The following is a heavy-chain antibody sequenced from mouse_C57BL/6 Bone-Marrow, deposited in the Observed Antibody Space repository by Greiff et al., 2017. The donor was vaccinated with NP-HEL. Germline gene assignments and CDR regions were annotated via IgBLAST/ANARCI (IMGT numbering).Heavy chain of an antibody. CDR3: ARCSGWLLSWFAY. D-gene: IGHD2-3*01. CDR1: GYTFTSYW. Sequence: QVQLQQPGAELVKPGASVKLSCKASGYTFTSYWMQWVKQRPGQGLEWIGEIDPSDSYTNYNQKFKGKATLTVDTSSSTAYMQLSSLTSEDSAVYYCARCSGWLLSWFAYWGQGTLVTVSA. V-gene: IGHV1-50*01. J-gene: IGHJ3*01. CDR2: IDPSDSYT.